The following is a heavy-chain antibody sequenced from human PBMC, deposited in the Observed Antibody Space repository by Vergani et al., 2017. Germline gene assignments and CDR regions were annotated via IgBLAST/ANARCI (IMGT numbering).Heavy chain of an antibody. V-gene: IGHV1-69*01. CDR1: GGTFSSYA. CDR2: IIPIFGTA. CDR3: ARXGEYYDILTGYYVEAFDI. D-gene: IGHD3-9*01. J-gene: IGHJ3*02. Sequence: QVQLVQSGAEVKKPGSSVKVSCKASGGTFSSYAISWVRQAPGQGLEWMGGIIPIFGTANYAQKFQGRVTITADESTSTAYMELSSLRSEDTAVYYCARXGEYYDILTGYYVEAFDIWGQGTMVTVSS.